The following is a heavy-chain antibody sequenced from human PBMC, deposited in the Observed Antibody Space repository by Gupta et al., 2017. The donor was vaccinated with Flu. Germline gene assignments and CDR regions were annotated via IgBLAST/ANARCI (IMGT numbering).Heavy chain of an antibody. CDR2: ISSRSSDI. Sequence: EVQLVESGGGLVKPGGSLRLSCAASGFTFSNYAMNWVRQAPGKGLEWVSSISSRSSDIYYADSVKGRFTISRDNAKNSLYLQMNSLRAEDTAVYYCARGPVVWEHLDYWGQGTLVTVSS. D-gene: IGHD2-8*02. V-gene: IGHV3-21*01. J-gene: IGHJ4*02. CDR3: ARGPVVWEHLDY. CDR1: GFTFSNYA.